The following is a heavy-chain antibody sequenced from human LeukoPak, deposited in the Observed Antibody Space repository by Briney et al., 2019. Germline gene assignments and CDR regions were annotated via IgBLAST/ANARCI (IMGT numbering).Heavy chain of an antibody. CDR2: ISWNSGSI. J-gene: IGHJ4*02. Sequence: QPGGSLRLSCAASGFTFDDYGMHWVRQAPGKGLEWVSGISWNSGSIGYADSVKGRFTISRDNAKNSLYLQMNSLRAEDTALYYCAKERGSSGWYRGPFDYWGQGTLVTVSS. CDR1: GFTFDDYG. V-gene: IGHV3-9*01. D-gene: IGHD6-19*01. CDR3: AKERGSSGWYRGPFDY.